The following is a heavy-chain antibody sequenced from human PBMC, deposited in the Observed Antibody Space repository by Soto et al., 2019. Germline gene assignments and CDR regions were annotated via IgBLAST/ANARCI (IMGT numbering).Heavy chain of an antibody. CDR1: GYTFTGYY. D-gene: IGHD6-6*01. CDR3: ARDIDEYSSSSGRGYYYYGMDV. V-gene: IGHV1-2*04. CDR2: INPNSGGT. Sequence: ASVKVSCKASGYTFTGYYMHWVRQAPGQGLEWMGWINPNSGGTNYAQKFQGWVTMTRDTSISTAYMELSRLRSDDTAVYYCARDIDEYSSSSGRGYYYYGMDVWGQGTTVTVPS. J-gene: IGHJ6*02.